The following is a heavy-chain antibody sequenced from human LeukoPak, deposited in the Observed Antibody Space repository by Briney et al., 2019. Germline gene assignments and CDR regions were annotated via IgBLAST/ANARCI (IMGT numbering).Heavy chain of an antibody. CDR3: AREDYDILTGYYNVMKY. V-gene: IGHV1-69*04. CDR1: GGTFSSYA. Sequence: SVKVSCKASGGTFSSYAISWVRQAPGQGLEWMGRIIPILGIANYAQKFQGRVTITADKSTSTAYMELSSLRSEDTAVYYCAREDYDILTGYYNVMKYWGQGPLVTVSS. J-gene: IGHJ4*02. D-gene: IGHD3-9*01. CDR2: IIPILGIA.